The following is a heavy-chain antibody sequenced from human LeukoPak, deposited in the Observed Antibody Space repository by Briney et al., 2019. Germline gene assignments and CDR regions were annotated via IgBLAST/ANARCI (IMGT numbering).Heavy chain of an antibody. V-gene: IGHV3-20*04. CDR1: GFTFDDYG. CDR2: IHWNGDST. Sequence: GGSLRLSRAASGFTFDDYGMSWVRQAPGKGLEWVSGIHWNGDSTGYADSVKGRFTISRDNAKNSLYLQMNSLRAEDTALYYCARVQRWGYSNYFDYWGQGTLVTVSS. D-gene: IGHD4-11*01. J-gene: IGHJ4*02. CDR3: ARVQRWGYSNYFDY.